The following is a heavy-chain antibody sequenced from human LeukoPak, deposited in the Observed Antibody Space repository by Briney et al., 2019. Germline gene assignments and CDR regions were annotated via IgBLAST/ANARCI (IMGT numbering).Heavy chain of an antibody. V-gene: IGHV3-20*04. CDR1: GFTFDDYG. CDR2: INWNGGST. J-gene: IGHJ3*02. CDR3: ARGRGVVISAFDI. D-gene: IGHD3-22*01. Sequence: GGSLRLSCAASGFTFDDYGMSWVRQAPGKGLERVSGINWNGGSTGYADSVKGRFTISRDNAKNTLYLQMNSLRAEDTGVYYCARGRGVVISAFDIWGQGTMVTVSS.